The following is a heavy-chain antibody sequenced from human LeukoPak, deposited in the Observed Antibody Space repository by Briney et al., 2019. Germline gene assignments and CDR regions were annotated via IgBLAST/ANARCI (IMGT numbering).Heavy chain of an antibody. CDR1: VGSLSSYY. CDR3: AREPPLAVAGPDY. CDR2: IYTSGST. J-gene: IGHJ4*02. Sequence: PSEPLSLICTVSVGSLSSYYWSWIRQPAEKGLEWIGRIYTSGSTNYNPSLKSRFTITVDKSKNLFSLKLSSVTAADTAVEYCAREPPLAVAGPDYWGEGTLVTASS. V-gene: IGHV4-4*07. D-gene: IGHD6-19*01.